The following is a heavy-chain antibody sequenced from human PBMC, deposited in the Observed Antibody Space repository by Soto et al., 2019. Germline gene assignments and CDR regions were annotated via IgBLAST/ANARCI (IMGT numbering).Heavy chain of an antibody. CDR3: AQDLYGDYPNIYYFAY. Sequence: GGSLRLSCAACGFTFSSYAMSWVRQAPGKGLEWVSAISGSGGSTYYADSVKGRFTISRDNSKNTLYLQMNSLRAEDTAVYYCAQDLYGDYPNIYYFAYWGQGTLVTVSS. D-gene: IGHD4-17*01. V-gene: IGHV3-23*01. J-gene: IGHJ4*02. CDR1: GFTFSSYA. CDR2: ISGSGGST.